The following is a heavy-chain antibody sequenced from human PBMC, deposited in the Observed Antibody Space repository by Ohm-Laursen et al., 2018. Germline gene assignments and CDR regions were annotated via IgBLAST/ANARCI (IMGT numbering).Heavy chain of an antibody. CDR1: GFTFDDYA. CDR2: ISWNSGSI. J-gene: IGHJ3*02. Sequence: SLRLSCSASGFTFDDYAMHWVRQAPGKGLEWVSGISWNSGSIGYADSVKGRFTISRDNAKNSLYLQMNSLRAEDTALYYCAKDGYDYYDSSGLSSSFDIWGQGTMVTVSS. CDR3: AKDGYDYYDSSGLSSSFDI. V-gene: IGHV3-9*01. D-gene: IGHD3-22*01.